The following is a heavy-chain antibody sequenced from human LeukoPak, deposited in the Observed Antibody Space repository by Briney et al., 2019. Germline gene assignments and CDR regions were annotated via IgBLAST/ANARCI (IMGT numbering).Heavy chain of an antibody. Sequence: GASVKVSYKASGYTFTDYFMHWVRQAPGQGLEWMGWINPNSGGTHYAQKFQGRVTMTRDTSISTAYMELSRLRSDGTAVYYCARDPGCSSPWVDYWGQGTLVTVSS. CDR2: INPNSGGT. V-gene: IGHV1-2*02. CDR1: GYTFTDYF. CDR3: ARDPGCSSPWVDY. D-gene: IGHD5-18*01. J-gene: IGHJ4*02.